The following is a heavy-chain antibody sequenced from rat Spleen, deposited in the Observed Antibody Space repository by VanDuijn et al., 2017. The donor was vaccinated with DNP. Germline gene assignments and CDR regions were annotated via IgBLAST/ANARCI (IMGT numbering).Heavy chain of an antibody. CDR2: ISPSGGTT. CDR3: TTDFERGY. J-gene: IGHJ2*01. Sequence: EVQLVETGGGLVQPGRSLKLSCAASGFTFSDYNMAWVRQAPKKGLEWVASISPSGGTTYYRDSVKGRFTISRDNAKNTLYLQMDSLRSEDTATYYCTTDFERGYWGQGVMVTVSS. CDR1: GFTFSDYN. D-gene: IGHD1-11*01. V-gene: IGHV5-27*01.